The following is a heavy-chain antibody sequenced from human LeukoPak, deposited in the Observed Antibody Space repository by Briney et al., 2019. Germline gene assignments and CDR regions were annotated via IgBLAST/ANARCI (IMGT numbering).Heavy chain of an antibody. CDR2: INPNSGGT. Sequence: ASVKVSCKASGYTFTGYYMHWVRQAPGQGLEWMGWINPNSGGTNYAQKFQGRVTMTRDTSISTAYMELSRLRSDDTAVYYCTRDDYSNGRAFDYWGQGTLVTASS. J-gene: IGHJ4*02. CDR3: TRDDYSNGRAFDY. V-gene: IGHV1-2*02. D-gene: IGHD4-11*01. CDR1: GYTFTGYY.